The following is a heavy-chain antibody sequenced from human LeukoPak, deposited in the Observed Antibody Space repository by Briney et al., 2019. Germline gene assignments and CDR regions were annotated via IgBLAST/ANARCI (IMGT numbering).Heavy chain of an antibody. CDR2: VNPISGGT. V-gene: IGHV1-2*02. CDR3: ARDNSVGDIAWWFDP. J-gene: IGHJ5*02. Sequence: ASVKVSCKASGYTFTGYYMHWVRQAPGQGLEWMGWVNPISGGTNYAQKFQGRVTMTRDTSISTAYMELSRLRSDDTAVYYCARDNSVGDIAWWFDPWGQGTLVTVSS. D-gene: IGHD3-10*01. CDR1: GYTFTGYY.